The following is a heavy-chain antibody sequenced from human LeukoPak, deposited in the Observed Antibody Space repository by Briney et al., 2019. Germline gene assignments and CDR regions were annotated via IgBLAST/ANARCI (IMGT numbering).Heavy chain of an antibody. CDR3: ARGLPSYGDYVDYYFYMDV. CDR1: GDSISGFY. V-gene: IGHV4-4*07. J-gene: IGHJ6*03. D-gene: IGHD4-17*01. Sequence: SETLSLTCTVSGDSISGFYWSWIRQPAGKGLQWIGRISTSGSTNYNPSLKNRVNMSVDRSTNEFSMTVRSVTAADAALYYCARGLPSYGDYVDYYFYMDVWGKGTTVTVSS. CDR2: ISTSGST.